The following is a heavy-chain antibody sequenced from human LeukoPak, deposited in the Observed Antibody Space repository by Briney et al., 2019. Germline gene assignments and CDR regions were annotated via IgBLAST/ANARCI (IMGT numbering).Heavy chain of an antibody. Sequence: SVKVSCKASGGTFSSYAISWMRQARGQGLEWMGGIIPIFGTANYAQKFQGRVTITTDESTSTAYMELSSLRSEDTAVYYCARVSDFWSGNWFDPWGQGTLVTVSS. CDR1: GGTFSSYA. V-gene: IGHV1-69*05. CDR2: IIPIFGTA. D-gene: IGHD3-3*01. CDR3: ARVSDFWSGNWFDP. J-gene: IGHJ5*02.